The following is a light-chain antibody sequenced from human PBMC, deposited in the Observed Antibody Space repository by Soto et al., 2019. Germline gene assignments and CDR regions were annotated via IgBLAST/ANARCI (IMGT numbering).Light chain of an antibody. CDR1: SSDIGGYDH. J-gene: IGLJ3*02. Sequence: QSALTQPASVSGSPGQSITISCTGTSSDIGGYDHVSWYQQHPGKVPKLIIYEVTNRPSGVSYRFSGSKSDNSASLTISGLQTEDEADYFCSSYSSSGTLWVFGGGTKLTVL. V-gene: IGLV2-14*01. CDR2: EVT. CDR3: SSYSSSGTLWV.